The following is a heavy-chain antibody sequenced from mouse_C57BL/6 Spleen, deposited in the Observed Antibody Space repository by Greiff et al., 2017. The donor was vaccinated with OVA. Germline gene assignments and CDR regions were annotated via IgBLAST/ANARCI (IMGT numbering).Heavy chain of an antibody. J-gene: IGHJ3*01. CDR1: GYAFTNYL. Sequence: QVQLQQSGAELVRPGTSVKVSCKASGYAFTNYLIEWVKQRPGQGLEWIGVINPGSGGTNYNEKFKGKATLTADKSSSTAYMQLSSLTSEDSAVYFCARSLYSNYGGFAYWGQGTLVTVSA. V-gene: IGHV1-54*01. CDR3: ARSLYSNYGGFAY. D-gene: IGHD2-5*01. CDR2: INPGSGGT.